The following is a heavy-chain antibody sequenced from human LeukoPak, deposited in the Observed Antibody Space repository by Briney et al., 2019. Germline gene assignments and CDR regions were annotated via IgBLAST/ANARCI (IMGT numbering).Heavy chain of an antibody. D-gene: IGHD6-13*01. CDR2: IYTSGST. V-gene: IGHV4-61*02. J-gene: IGHJ5*02. Sequence: SETLSLTCTVSGGSISSGSYYWSWIRQPAGKGLEWIGRIYTSGSTNYNPSLESRVTISVDTSKNQFSLKLSSVTAADTAVYYCARVPVPYSSSWYNPEGWFDPWGQGTLVTVSS. CDR3: ARVPVPYSSSWYNPEGWFDP. CDR1: GGSISSGSYY.